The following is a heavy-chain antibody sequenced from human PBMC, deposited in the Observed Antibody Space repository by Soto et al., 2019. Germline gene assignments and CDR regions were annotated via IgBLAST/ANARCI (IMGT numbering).Heavy chain of an antibody. V-gene: IGHV4-30-4*01. CDR3: ARVVVTLYSFDF. Sequence: PSETLSLTCTVSGGSINNGDYYWSWIRQPPGKGLEWIGYVYYIETTYYNPSLKSRLTISVDTSKNQFSLRLNSVTAADTAVYYCARVVVTLYSFDFWGQGALVTVSS. J-gene: IGHJ4*02. D-gene: IGHD2-21*02. CDR1: GGSINNGDYY. CDR2: VYYIETT.